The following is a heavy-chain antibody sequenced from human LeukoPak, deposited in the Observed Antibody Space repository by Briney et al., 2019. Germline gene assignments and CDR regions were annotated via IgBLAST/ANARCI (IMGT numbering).Heavy chain of an antibody. Sequence: GGSLRLSCAASGFTFSSYSMSWVRQAPGKGLEWVANIKQDGSEKNYVGSAKGRFTIARDNAKNSLYLQMNSLRAEDTAVYYCAKALSVYGSGSYYAYWGQGTLVTVSS. J-gene: IGHJ4*02. V-gene: IGHV3-7*03. CDR1: GFTFSSYS. CDR2: IKQDGSEK. D-gene: IGHD3-10*01. CDR3: AKALSVYGSGSYYAY.